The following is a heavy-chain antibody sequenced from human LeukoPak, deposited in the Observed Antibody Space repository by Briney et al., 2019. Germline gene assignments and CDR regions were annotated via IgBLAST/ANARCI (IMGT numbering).Heavy chain of an antibody. CDR1: GGSFSGYY. CDR3: ARRVVVTARNVFDY. V-gene: IGHV4-34*01. D-gene: IGHD2-21*02. Sequence: KPSETLSLTCAVYGGSFSGYYWSWIRQPPGKGLEWIGEINHSGSTNYNPSLKSRVTISVDTSKNQLSLKLSSVTAADTAVYYCARRVVVTARNVFDYWGQGTLVTVSS. CDR2: INHSGST. J-gene: IGHJ4*02.